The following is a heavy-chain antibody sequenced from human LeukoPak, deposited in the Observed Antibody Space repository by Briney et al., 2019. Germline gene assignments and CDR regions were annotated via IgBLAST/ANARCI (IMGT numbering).Heavy chain of an antibody. V-gene: IGHV4-59*08. D-gene: IGHD3-10*01. Sequence: SETLSLTCTVSGLSFEYYFWSWIRQPPGKGLEWVGYVYYSGSTDYSPSLESRLTISADTSKNQFSLKLRSVTAADTAVYYCASHRRSHGSEYWGQGTLVTVSS. CDR3: ASHRRSHGSEY. CDR2: VYYSGST. CDR1: GLSFEYYF. J-gene: IGHJ4*02.